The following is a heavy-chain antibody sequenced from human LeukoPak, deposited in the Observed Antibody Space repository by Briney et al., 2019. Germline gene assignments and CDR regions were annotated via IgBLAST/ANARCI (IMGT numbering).Heavy chain of an antibody. CDR1: GGSFSSRSYY. V-gene: IGHV4-39*01. J-gene: IGHJ3*02. CDR3: ARYVNDSGYRHAFDM. D-gene: IGHD6-25*01. CDR2: IYYTVTT. Sequence: PSETLSLTCSVTGGSFSSRSYYWGWIRQPPGKGLEWIGSIYYTVTTYYNPSLKSRVTISVDTSKNQFSLKLSSVTAAGTAMYFCARYVNDSGYRHAFDMWGQGTMVTVSS.